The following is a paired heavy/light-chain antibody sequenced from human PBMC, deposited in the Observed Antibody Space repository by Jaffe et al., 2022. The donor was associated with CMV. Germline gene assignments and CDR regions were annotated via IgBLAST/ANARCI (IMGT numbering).Light chain of an antibody. J-gene: IGKJ1*01. Sequence: EIVLTQSPGTLSLSPGERATLSCRASQSVSSSYLAWYQQKPGQAPRLLIYGASSRATGIPDRFSGSGSGTDFTLTISRLEPEDFAVYYCQQYGSSFRTFGQGTKVEIK. V-gene: IGKV3-20*01. CDR2: GAS. CDR3: QQYGSSFRT. CDR1: QSVSSSY.
Heavy chain of an antibody. CDR3: ARGKIRNLRGYCTNGVCYSAFDY. J-gene: IGHJ4*02. CDR2: INHSGST. V-gene: IGHV4-34*01. D-gene: IGHD2-8*01. Sequence: QVQLQQWGAGLLKPSETLSLTCAVYGGSFSGYYWSWIRQPPGKGLEWIGEINHSGSTNYNPSLKSRVTISVDTSKNQFSLKLSSVTAADTAVYYCARGKIRNLRGYCTNGVCYSAFDYWGQGTLVTVSS. CDR1: GGSFSGYY.